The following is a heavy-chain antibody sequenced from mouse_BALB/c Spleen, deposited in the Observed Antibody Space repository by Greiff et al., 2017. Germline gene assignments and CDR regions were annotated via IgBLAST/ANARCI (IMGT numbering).Heavy chain of an antibody. J-gene: IGHJ4*01. CDR1: GFSLTSYG. CDR3: AKSGDYDYDGPYAMDY. Sequence: QVQLKESGPGLVQPSQSLSITCTVSGFSLTSYGVHWVRQSPGKGLEWLGVIWSGGSTDYNAAFISRLSISKDNSKSQVFFKMISLQANDTAIYYCAKSGDYDYDGPYAMDYWGQGTSVTVSS. D-gene: IGHD2-4*01. CDR2: IWSGGST. V-gene: IGHV2-2*02.